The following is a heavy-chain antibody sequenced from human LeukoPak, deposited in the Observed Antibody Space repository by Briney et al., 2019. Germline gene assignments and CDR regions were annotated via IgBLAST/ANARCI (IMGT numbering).Heavy chain of an antibody. CDR1: GGSISSSSYY. D-gene: IGHD3-16*01. Sequence: PSETLSLTCTVSGGSISSSSYYWGWLRQPPGKGLEWIGSIYYSGSTYYNPSLKSRVTISVDTSKNQFSLKLSSVTAADTAVYYCAREYGGALDYWGQGTLVTVSS. CDR2: IYYSGST. CDR3: AREYGGALDY. V-gene: IGHV4-39*07. J-gene: IGHJ4*02.